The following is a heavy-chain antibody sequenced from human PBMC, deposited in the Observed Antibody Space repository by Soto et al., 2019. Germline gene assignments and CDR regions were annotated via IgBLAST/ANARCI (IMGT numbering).Heavy chain of an antibody. D-gene: IGHD5-18*01. CDR3: AREVRDTAVADVDY. J-gene: IGHJ4*01. CDR2: ISSSISTM. CDR1: GFTFSSYS. V-gene: IGHV3-48*02. Sequence: EVQLVESGGGLVQPGGSLRLSCAASGFTFSSYSMNWVRQAPGKGLEWLSYISSSISTMHYADSVKGRFTISRDNAKNSLYLQINSLRDEDTAVYDCAREVRDTAVADVDYWGQGTLVTVSS.